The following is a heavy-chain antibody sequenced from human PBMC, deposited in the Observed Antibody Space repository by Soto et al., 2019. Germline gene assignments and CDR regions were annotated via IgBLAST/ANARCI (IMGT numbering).Heavy chain of an antibody. J-gene: IGHJ4*02. CDR2: ISAYNGNT. CDR1: GYTFVSYG. D-gene: IGHD3-10*01. CDR3: ARDRADFYDSSTAFGDI. Sequence: QVQLVQSGSDVKRAGASVRVSCKASGYTFVSYGLSWVRQAPGQGLEWMGWISAYNGNTGYAEQFQDRVTLPTDTSTSTAYLELRSLRFDDTAIYYCARDRADFYDSSTAFGDIWGPGTLVTVSP. V-gene: IGHV1-18*04.